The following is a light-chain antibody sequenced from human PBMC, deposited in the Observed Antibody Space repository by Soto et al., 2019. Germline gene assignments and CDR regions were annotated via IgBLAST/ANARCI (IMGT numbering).Light chain of an antibody. Sequence: QSALSQPASVSGSPGQSVTISFTGTSSDVGAYDLVCWYQQHPGKAPKLMIYDVSNRPSGVSNRFSGSKSGNTASLTISGLQAEDEADYYCSSYTSSSTPYVFGTGTKVTVL. CDR3: SSYTSSSTPYV. J-gene: IGLJ1*01. V-gene: IGLV2-14*01. CDR2: DVS. CDR1: SSDVGAYDL.